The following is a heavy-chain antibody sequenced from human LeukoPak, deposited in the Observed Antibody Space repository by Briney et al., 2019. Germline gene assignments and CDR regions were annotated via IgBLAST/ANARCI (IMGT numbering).Heavy chain of an antibody. CDR1: GYTFTSYG. V-gene: IGHV1-18*01. CDR2: ISAYNGNT. Sequence: ASVKVSCKASGYTFTSYGISWLRQAPGQGLEWMGWISAYNGNTNYAQKLQGRVTMTTDTSTSTAYMELRSLRSDDTAVYYCATHSDYYGSGSRDYYYYGMDVWGQGTTVTVSS. D-gene: IGHD3-10*01. J-gene: IGHJ6*02. CDR3: ATHSDYYGSGSRDYYYYGMDV.